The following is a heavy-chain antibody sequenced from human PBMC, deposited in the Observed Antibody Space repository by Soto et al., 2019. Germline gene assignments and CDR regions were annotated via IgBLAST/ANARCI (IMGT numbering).Heavy chain of an antibody. V-gene: IGHV1-18*01. Sequence: QVQLVQSGDEVRKPGSSVKVSCKASGYIFVNYGIAWVRQAPGQGLAWMGWTSPYSGNTHYASKVPGRLTMTTDTSTSTAYMDRGSLTSDDTAVYYCAMVDNDVTPTPQDVWGQGTTVTFSS. D-gene: IGHD5-12*01. CDR3: AMVDNDVTPTPQDV. CDR2: TSPYSGNT. J-gene: IGHJ6*02. CDR1: GYIFVNYG.